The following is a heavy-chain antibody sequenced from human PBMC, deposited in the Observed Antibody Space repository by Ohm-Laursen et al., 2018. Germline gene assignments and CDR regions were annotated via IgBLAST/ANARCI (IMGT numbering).Heavy chain of an antibody. J-gene: IGHJ6*02. Sequence: ASVKVSCKASGYTFTSYGISWVRQAPGQGLEWMGWISAYNGNTNYAQKLQGRVTMTTDTSTSTAYMELRSLRSDDTAVYYCASPSELYCSSTSCYYYYYYGMDVWGQGTTVTVSS. CDR3: ASPSELYCSSTSCYYYYYYGMDV. CDR2: ISAYNGNT. V-gene: IGHV1-18*01. D-gene: IGHD2-2*01. CDR1: GYTFTSYG.